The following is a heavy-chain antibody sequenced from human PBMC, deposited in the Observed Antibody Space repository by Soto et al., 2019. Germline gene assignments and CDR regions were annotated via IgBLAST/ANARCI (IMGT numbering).Heavy chain of an antibody. D-gene: IGHD6-13*01. CDR1: GYSFTTYG. Sequence: VQLVQSPAEVKKSGASVKVSCQTSGYSFTTYGTSWVRQAPGQGLEWIGWISAYNGHTIYAHDFQDRVTLTTDTSTSTAYMDLRSLRYDDTAIYYCARGRGSSNWYEISHYFDTWGQGTLVTVSS. CDR2: ISAYNGHT. V-gene: IGHV1-18*01. J-gene: IGHJ4*02. CDR3: ARGRGSSNWYEISHYFDT.